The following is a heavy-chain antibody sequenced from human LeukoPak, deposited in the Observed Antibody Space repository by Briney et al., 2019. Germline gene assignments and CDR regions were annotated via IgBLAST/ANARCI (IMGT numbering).Heavy chain of an antibody. J-gene: IGHJ6*02. CDR2: IYSSGST. D-gene: IGHD6-6*01. V-gene: IGHV4-39*07. Sequence: SETLSLTCTVSGGSISSSSYYWGWIRQPPGKGLEWIGSIYSSGSTYYNPSLKSRVTISVDTSKNQFSLKLSSVTAADTAVYYCARIGSPSSPYYYGMDVWGQGTTVTVSS. CDR3: ARIGSPSSPYYYGMDV. CDR1: GGSISSSSYY.